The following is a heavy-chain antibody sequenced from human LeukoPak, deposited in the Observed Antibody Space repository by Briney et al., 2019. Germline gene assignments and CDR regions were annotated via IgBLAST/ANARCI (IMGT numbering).Heavy chain of an antibody. V-gene: IGHV3-23*01. D-gene: IGHD3/OR15-3a*01. Sequence: QSGGSLRLSCAASGFTFSSYAMSWVRQAPGKGLEWVSSISDNGGSTYSADSVKGRFTISRDNSKNTLYLQMNSLRAEDTAVYYCAREFGLITSHWGQGTLVTDSS. CDR1: GFTFSSYA. CDR2: ISDNGGST. CDR3: AREFGLITSH. J-gene: IGHJ1*01.